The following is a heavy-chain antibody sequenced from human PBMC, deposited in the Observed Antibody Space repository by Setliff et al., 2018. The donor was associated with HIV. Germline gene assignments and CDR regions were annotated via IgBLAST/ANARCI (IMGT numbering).Heavy chain of an antibody. V-gene: IGHV4-61*02. CDR1: GGSISSGSYY. CDR3: ARVAVSRLLWFGELSPGAFDI. D-gene: IGHD3-10*01. Sequence: SETLSLTCTVSGGSISSGSYYWSWIRQPAGKGLEWIGRIYTSGSTNYNPSLKSRLTISVDTSKNQFSLKLSSVTAADTAVYYCARVAVSRLLWFGELSPGAFDIWGQGTMVTVSS. CDR2: IYTSGST. J-gene: IGHJ3*02.